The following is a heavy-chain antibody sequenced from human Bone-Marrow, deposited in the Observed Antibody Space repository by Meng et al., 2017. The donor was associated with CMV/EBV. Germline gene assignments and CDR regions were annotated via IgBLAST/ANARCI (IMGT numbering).Heavy chain of an antibody. CDR2: MNWNGGRI. V-gene: IGHV3-20*04. D-gene: IGHD2-2*01. CDR1: GFTFDAYG. Sequence: GESLKISCAASGFTFDAYGMSWVRQAPGKGLEWLSGMNWNGGRIGYADSVRGRFTISRDNAKDSLYLQMNSLRAEDTALYYCARDPYATEEGDYWGQGTLVTVSS. J-gene: IGHJ4*02. CDR3: ARDPYATEEGDY.